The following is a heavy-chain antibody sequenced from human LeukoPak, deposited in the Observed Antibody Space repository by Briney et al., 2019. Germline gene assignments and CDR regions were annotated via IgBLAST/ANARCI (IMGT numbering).Heavy chain of an antibody. Sequence: ASVKVSCKASGYTFTSYGISWVRQAPGQGLEWMGWISAYNGNTNYAQKLQGRVTMTTDTSTSTAYMELRSLRSDDTAVYYCARDCSSTSCYKVYGYWGRGTLVIVSS. CDR2: ISAYNGNT. J-gene: IGHJ4*02. CDR3: ARDCSSTSCYKVYGY. V-gene: IGHV1-18*01. D-gene: IGHD2-2*02. CDR1: GYTFTSYG.